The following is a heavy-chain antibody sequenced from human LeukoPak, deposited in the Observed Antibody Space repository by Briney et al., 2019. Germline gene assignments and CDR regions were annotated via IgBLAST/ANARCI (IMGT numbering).Heavy chain of an antibody. CDR1: GGSFSGYY. J-gene: IGHJ4*02. CDR2: INHSGST. V-gene: IGHV4-34*01. D-gene: IGHD3-16*01. CDR3: AREAVIAPGEYYFDY. Sequence: PSETLSLTCAVYGGSFSGYYWSWIRQPPGKGLEWIGEINHSGSTNYNPSLKSRVTISVDTSKNQFSLKLSSVTAADTAVYYCAREAVIAPGEYYFDYWGQGTLVTVSS.